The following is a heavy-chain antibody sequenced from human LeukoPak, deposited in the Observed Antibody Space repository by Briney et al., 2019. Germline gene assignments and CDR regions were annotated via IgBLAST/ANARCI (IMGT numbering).Heavy chain of an antibody. V-gene: IGHV1-69*05. CDR3: ARNVIAVAGLVDY. J-gene: IGHJ4*02. CDR1: GGTFSSYA. Sequence: SVKVSCKASGGTFSSYAISWVRQAPGQGLEWMGGIIPIFGAANYAQKFQGRVTITTDESTSTAYMELSSLRSEDTAVYYCARNVIAVAGLVDYWGQGTLVTVSS. CDR2: IIPIFGAA. D-gene: IGHD6-19*01.